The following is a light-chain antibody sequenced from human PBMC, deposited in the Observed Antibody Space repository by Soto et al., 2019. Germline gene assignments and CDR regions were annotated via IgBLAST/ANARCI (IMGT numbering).Light chain of an antibody. CDR1: QTISSW. Sequence: DIQMTQSPSTLSGSVGDRVTITCRASQTISSWLAWYQQKPGKAPKLLIYKAPTLKSGVPSRFSGSGSGTEFTLTISRLQADDFATYYCQHDNSYSEAFGQGTKVELK. CDR2: KAP. J-gene: IGKJ1*01. V-gene: IGKV1-5*03. CDR3: QHDNSYSEA.